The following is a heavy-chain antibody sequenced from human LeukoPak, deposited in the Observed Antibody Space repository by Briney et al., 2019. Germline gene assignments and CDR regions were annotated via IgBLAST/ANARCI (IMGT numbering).Heavy chain of an antibody. CDR3: ARDHGVMGIVGP. J-gene: IGHJ5*02. CDR2: IYYSRST. V-gene: IGHV4-31*03. Sequence: SQTLSLTCTVSGGSISSGGYYWSWIRQHPGKGLEWIGYIYYSRSTYYNPSLKSRVTISVDTSKNQFSLKLSSVTAADTAVYYCARDHGVMGIVGPWGQGTLVTVSS. CDR1: GGSISSGGYY. D-gene: IGHD1-26*01.